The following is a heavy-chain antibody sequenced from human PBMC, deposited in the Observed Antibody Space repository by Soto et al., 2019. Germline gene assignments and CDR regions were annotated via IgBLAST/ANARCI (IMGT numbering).Heavy chain of an antibody. CDR2: IYFSGST. CDR1: GYSVTSGNFY. D-gene: IGHD3-10*01. Sequence: SETLSLTCSVSGYSVTSGNFYYSWIRQSPGNGLEWIGYIYFSGSTNYNPSLNSRVTMSIDTSKNYFSLKLSSVTVADTAVYYCAGGSRGNFDYWGQGTLVTVSS. V-gene: IGHV4-61*03. CDR3: AGGSRGNFDY. J-gene: IGHJ4*02.